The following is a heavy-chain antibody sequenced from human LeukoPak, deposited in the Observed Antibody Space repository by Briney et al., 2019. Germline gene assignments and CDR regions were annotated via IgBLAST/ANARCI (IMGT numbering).Heavy chain of an antibody. V-gene: IGHV3-64*01. D-gene: IGHD6-6*01. CDR3: ARRPETSQFDY. J-gene: IGHJ4*02. CDR2: ISDDGGTT. CDR1: GFSFTSYA. Sequence: PGGSLRPSCAASGFSFTSYAMHWVRQAPGKGLEYVSEISDDGGTTYYANSVEGRFTISRDNSKNTLYLQMGSLRPEDMAVYYCARRPETSQFDYWGQGTLVTVSS.